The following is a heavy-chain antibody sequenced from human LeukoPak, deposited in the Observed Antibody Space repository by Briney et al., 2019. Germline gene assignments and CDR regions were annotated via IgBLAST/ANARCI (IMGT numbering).Heavy chain of an antibody. CDR3: ARDYGYYYET. V-gene: IGHV1-2*02. CDR2: INPNSGGT. D-gene: IGHD3-22*01. J-gene: IGHJ5*02. Sequence: ASVKVSCKASGYTFTSYDINWVRQATGQGLEWMGWINPNSGGTNYAQKFQGRVTMTRDTSISTAYMELSRLRSDDTAVYYCARDYGYYYETWGQGTLVTVSS. CDR1: GYTFTSYD.